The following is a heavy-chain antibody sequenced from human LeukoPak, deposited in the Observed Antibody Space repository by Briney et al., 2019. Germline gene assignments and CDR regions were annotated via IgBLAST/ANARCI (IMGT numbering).Heavy chain of an antibody. D-gene: IGHD2-21*02. CDR1: GGSISSSNCY. Sequence: PSETLSLTCSVSGGSISSSNCYWSWIRQPPGKGLEWIGEINHSGSTNYNPSLKSRVTISVDTSKNQFSLKLSSVTAADTAVYYCARVVTLGLGSGVDYWGQGTLVTVSS. V-gene: IGHV4-39*07. J-gene: IGHJ4*02. CDR2: INHSGST. CDR3: ARVVTLGLGSGVDY.